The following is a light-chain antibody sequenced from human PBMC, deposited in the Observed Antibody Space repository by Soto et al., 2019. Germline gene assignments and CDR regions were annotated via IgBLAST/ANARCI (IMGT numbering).Light chain of an antibody. Sequence: EIVLTQSPGTLSLSPGERATLSCRASQSLSSGYLAWYQQKPGQAPRILIYAASSRATGIPDRFSGSGSGTDFSLTISRLEPEDFAVYYCHPYDTSPRPFGQGTKVEI. CDR1: QSLSSGY. CDR2: AAS. CDR3: HPYDTSPRP. J-gene: IGKJ1*01. V-gene: IGKV3-20*01.